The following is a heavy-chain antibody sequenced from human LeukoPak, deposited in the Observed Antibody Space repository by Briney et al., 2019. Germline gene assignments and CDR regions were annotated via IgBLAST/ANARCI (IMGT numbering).Heavy chain of an antibody. CDR2: ISGSGGST. V-gene: IGHV3-23*01. J-gene: IGHJ4*02. CDR3: AKDRSWGIQLWLFDY. D-gene: IGHD5-18*01. Sequence: GGSLRLSCAASGFTFSSYAMSWVGQAPGKGLEWVSAISGSGGSTYYADSVKGRFTISRDNSKNTLYLQMNSLRAEDTAVYYCAKDRSWGIQLWLFDYWGQGTLVTVSS. CDR1: GFTFSSYA.